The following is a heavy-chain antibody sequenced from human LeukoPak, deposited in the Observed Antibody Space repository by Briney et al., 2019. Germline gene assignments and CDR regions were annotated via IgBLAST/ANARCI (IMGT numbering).Heavy chain of an antibody. CDR1: GFTFSSYG. Sequence: GGSLRLSCAASGFTFSSYGMHWVRQAPGKGLEWVAFIRYDGSNKYYADSVKGRFTISRDNSKNTLYLQMNSLRAEDTAVYYCAKDRADTAMVDPYFDYWGQGTLVTVSS. D-gene: IGHD5-18*01. V-gene: IGHV3-30*02. J-gene: IGHJ4*02. CDR3: AKDRADTAMVDPYFDY. CDR2: IRYDGSNK.